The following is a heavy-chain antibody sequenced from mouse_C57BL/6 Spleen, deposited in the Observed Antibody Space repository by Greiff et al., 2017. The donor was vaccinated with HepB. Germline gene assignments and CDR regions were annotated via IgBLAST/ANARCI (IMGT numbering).Heavy chain of an antibody. V-gene: IGHV1-80*01. D-gene: IGHD1-1*01. Sequence: QVQLQQSGAELVKPGASVKISCKASGYAFSSYWMNWVKQRPGKGLEWIGQIYPGDGDTNYNGKFKGKATLTADKSSSTAYMQLSSLTSEDSAVYFCARVIYYYGSSYFDYWGQGTTLTVSS. J-gene: IGHJ2*01. CDR3: ARVIYYYGSSYFDY. CDR2: IYPGDGDT. CDR1: GYAFSSYW.